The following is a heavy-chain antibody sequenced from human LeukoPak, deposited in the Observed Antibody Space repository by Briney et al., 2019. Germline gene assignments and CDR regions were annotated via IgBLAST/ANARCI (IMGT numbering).Heavy chain of an antibody. CDR1: GFTFSSYA. Sequence: GGSLRLSCAASGFTFSSYAMSWVRQAPGKGLEWVSAISGSGGSTYYADSVKGRFTISRDNSKNTLYLQMNSLRAEDTAVYYCARPMVRGVSYAYGMDVWGQGTTVTVSS. J-gene: IGHJ6*02. CDR3: ARPMVRGVSYAYGMDV. D-gene: IGHD3-10*01. CDR2: ISGSGGST. V-gene: IGHV3-23*01.